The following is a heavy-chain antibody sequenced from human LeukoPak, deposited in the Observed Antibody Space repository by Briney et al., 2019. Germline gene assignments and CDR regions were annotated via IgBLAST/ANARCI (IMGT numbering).Heavy chain of an antibody. CDR1: GFIFSSYG. V-gene: IGHV3-30*02. D-gene: IGHD2-21*01. J-gene: IGHJ6*03. Sequence: GGSLRLSCAASGFIFSSYGMHWVRQAPGKGLEWVAFIRYDGNNKKYADSVKGRFTISRDNSKNTLYVQMNSLRTEDTGVYFCARGFDSNLDYYYYMDVWGKGTTVTVSS. CDR3: ARGFDSNLDYYYYMDV. CDR2: IRYDGNNK.